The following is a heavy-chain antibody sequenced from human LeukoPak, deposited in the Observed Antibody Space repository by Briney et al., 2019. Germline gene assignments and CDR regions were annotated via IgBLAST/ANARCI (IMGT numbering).Heavy chain of an antibody. Sequence: PSETLSLTCSVSGGSIYTYYWSWIRQSPGKGLERIGYIYHSGSTNYNPSLKSRVTISVDTSKNQFSLKLSSVTAADTAVYYCARVNRAVAAALDYWGQGTLVTVSS. CDR3: ARVNRAVAAALDY. V-gene: IGHV4-59*01. J-gene: IGHJ4*02. CDR2: IYHSGST. D-gene: IGHD6-13*01. CDR1: GGSIYTYY.